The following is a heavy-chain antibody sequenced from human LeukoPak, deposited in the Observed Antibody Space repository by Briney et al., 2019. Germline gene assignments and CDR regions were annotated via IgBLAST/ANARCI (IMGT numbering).Heavy chain of an antibody. CDR1: GGSFSGYY. J-gene: IGHJ4*02. D-gene: IGHD6-13*01. V-gene: IGHV4-34*01. CDR2: INHSGST. CDR3: ASDSYSSIGYF. Sequence: SETLSLTCAVYGGSFSGYYWSWIRQPPGKGLEWIGEINHSGSTKYNPSLKSRVTISLDTTKNQFSLILSSVTAADAAVYFCASDSYSSIGYFWSQGTLVTVSS.